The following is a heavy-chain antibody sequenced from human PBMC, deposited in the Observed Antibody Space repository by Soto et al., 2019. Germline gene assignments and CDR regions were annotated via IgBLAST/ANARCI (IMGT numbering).Heavy chain of an antibody. D-gene: IGHD5-18*01. CDR2: IRNKANSYAT. V-gene: IGHV3-73*01. CDR1: GFTFSGSA. CDR3: TTSMHEYGGEV. J-gene: IGHJ6*02. Sequence: EVQLVESGGGLVQPGGSLKLSCAASGFTFSGSAMHWVRQASGKGLEWVGRIRNKANSYATAYTASVKGRFTISRDDSKNTTYLHMNSLKTEDTAVYYCTTSMHEYGGEVWGQGTKVTVSS.